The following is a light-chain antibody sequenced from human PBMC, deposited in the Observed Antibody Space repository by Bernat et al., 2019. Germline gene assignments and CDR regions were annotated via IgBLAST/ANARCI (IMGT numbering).Light chain of an antibody. V-gene: IGKV1-16*01. CDR1: QAISKY. CDR3: QQYDRYPLA. J-gene: IGKJ4*01. Sequence: DIQMTQSPSSLSASVGDRVTITCRATQAISKYLAWVQQKPGKAPKSLIYGASTLFSGVPSRFNGSGSETDFTLTISSLQPEDSATYYCQQYDRYPLAFGGGTKVEVK. CDR2: GAS.